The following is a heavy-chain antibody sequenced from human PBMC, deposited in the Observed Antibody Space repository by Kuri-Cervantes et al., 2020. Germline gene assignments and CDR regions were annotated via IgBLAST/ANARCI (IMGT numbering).Heavy chain of an antibody. V-gene: IGHV3-7*01. Sequence: GGSLRLSCAAPGFTFSSYWMSWVRQAPGKGLEWVANIKQDGSEKYYVDSVKGRFTISRDNAKNSLYLQMNSLRAEDTAVYYCAKRRGPGAAAFDYWGQGTLVTVSS. CDR3: AKRRGPGAAAFDY. CDR1: GFTFSSYW. D-gene: IGHD6-13*01. CDR2: IKQDGSEK. J-gene: IGHJ4*02.